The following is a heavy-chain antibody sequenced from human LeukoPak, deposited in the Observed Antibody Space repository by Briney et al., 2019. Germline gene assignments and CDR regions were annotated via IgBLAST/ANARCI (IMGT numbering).Heavy chain of an antibody. J-gene: IGHJ4*02. CDR1: GFTFSNNA. V-gene: IGHV3-23*01. CDR3: AKSRVVRGHFFDY. D-gene: IGHD3-10*01. Sequence: GGSLRLSRAASGFTFSNNAMAWVRQVPGKGLEWVSGLSSRGDASYADSVKGRFTISRDTSKNTLYLQMSSLTAEDTAAYFCAKSRVVRGHFFDYWGQGTLVTVSS. CDR2: LSSRGDA.